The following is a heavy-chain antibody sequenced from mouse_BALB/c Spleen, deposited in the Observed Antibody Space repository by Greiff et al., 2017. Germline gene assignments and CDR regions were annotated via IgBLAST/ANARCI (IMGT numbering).Heavy chain of an antibody. D-gene: IGHD4-1*01. CDR1: GFTFSSFG. CDR2: ISSGSSTI. J-gene: IGHJ3*01. CDR3: ARDWDGFAY. Sequence: EVQGVESGGGLVQPGGSRKLSCAASGFTFSSFGMHWVRQAPEKGLEWVAYISSGSSTIYYADTVKGRFTISRDNPKNTLFLQMTSLRSEDTAMYYCARDWDGFAYWGQGTLVTVSA. V-gene: IGHV5-17*02.